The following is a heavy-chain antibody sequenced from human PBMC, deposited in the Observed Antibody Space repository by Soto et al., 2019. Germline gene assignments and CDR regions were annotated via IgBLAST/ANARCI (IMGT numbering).Heavy chain of an antibody. CDR2: IYYSGST. J-gene: IGHJ4*02. D-gene: IGHD3-10*01. CDR1: GGSISSGDYY. Sequence: QVQLQESGPGLVKPSQTLSLTCTVSGGSISSGDYYWSWIRQPPGKGLEWIGYIYYSGSTYYNPSLKRRVTRAVDTSKNQFARKLSSVTAADTAVYYCARVGGFGATTIDYWGQGTLVTVSS. V-gene: IGHV4-30-4*01. CDR3: ARVGGFGATTIDY.